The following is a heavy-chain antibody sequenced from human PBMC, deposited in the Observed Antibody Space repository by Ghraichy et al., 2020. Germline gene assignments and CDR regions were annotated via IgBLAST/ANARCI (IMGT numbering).Heavy chain of an antibody. D-gene: IGHD1-1*01. Sequence: GGSLRLSCAASGFTFSSYSMNWVRQAPGKGLEWVSYISSSSSSTIYYADSVKGRFTISRDNARNSLHLQMNSLRAEDTAVYYCASKVANSPQRGWFDPWGQGTLVTVSS. CDR3: ASKVANSPQRGWFDP. J-gene: IGHJ5*02. CDR2: ISSSSSSTI. V-gene: IGHV3-48*01. CDR1: GFTFSSYS.